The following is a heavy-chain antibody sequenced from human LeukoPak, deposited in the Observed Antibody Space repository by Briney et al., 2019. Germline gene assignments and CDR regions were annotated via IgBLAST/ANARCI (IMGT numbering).Heavy chain of an antibody. CDR2: LYYSGSI. Sequence: SETLSLTCTVSGGSISSSSYYWGWIRQPPGKGLEWIGSLYYSGSIDYNPSLKSPVTISLDTSKNQFSLKLNSVTAADTAVYYCTRTSITMMGYYFDYWGQGSLVTVSS. CDR1: GGSISSSSYY. V-gene: IGHV4-39*07. J-gene: IGHJ4*02. CDR3: TRTSITMMGYYFDY. D-gene: IGHD3-22*01.